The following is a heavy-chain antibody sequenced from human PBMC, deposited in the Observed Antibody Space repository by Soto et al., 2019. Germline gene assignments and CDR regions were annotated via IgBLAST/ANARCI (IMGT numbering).Heavy chain of an antibody. V-gene: IGHV3-23*01. D-gene: IGHD6-6*01. CDR2: ISAGGGST. Sequence: GSLRLSCATSGLTFRRYTMGWVRQAPGKGLEWVSCISAGGGSTYYADSVKCLFPISTDNSKNTLSLQMSSLRPEHTDLYYCASRPGSSPYYFDYWGPGTLGTVSS. CDR3: ASRPGSSPYYFDY. J-gene: IGHJ4*02. CDR1: GLTFRRYT.